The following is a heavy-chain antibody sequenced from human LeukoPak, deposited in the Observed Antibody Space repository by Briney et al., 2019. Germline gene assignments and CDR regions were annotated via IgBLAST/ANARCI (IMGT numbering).Heavy chain of an antibody. CDR2: IYTSGST. J-gene: IGHJ6*02. V-gene: IGHV4-4*09. CDR1: GGSISSYY. D-gene: IGHD3-9*01. CDR3: ATRYDILTGYGMDV. Sequence: SETLSLTCTVSGGSISSYYWSWIRQPPGKGLEWIGYIYTSGSTNYNPSLKSRVTISVDTSKNQFSLKLSSVTAADTAVYYCATRYDILTGYGMDVWGQGTTVTVSS.